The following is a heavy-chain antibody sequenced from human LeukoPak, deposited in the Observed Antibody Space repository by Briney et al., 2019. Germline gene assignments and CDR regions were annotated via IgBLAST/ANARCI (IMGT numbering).Heavy chain of an antibody. Sequence: GGSLRLSCAASGFTFSSYAMHWVRQAPGKGLEWVAVISYDGSNKYYADSVKGRFTISRDNSKNKMYLQMNSLRAEDTAVYYCARGIGVLRFLEWLFPLDYWGQGTLVTVSS. V-gene: IGHV3-30-3*01. J-gene: IGHJ4*02. CDR2: ISYDGSNK. CDR1: GFTFSSYA. D-gene: IGHD3-3*01. CDR3: ARGIGVLRFLEWLFPLDY.